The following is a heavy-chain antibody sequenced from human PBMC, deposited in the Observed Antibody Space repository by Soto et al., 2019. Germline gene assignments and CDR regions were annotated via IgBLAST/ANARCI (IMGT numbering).Heavy chain of an antibody. Sequence: SETLSLTCTVSGGSMSSSSYYWGWIRQPPGKGLEWIGSIYYSGSTYYNPSLKSRVTISVDTSKNQFSLKLSSVTAADTAVYYCARHGDILTGYHDFDYWGQGTLVTVSS. CDR1: GGSMSSSSYY. J-gene: IGHJ4*02. D-gene: IGHD3-9*01. CDR3: ARHGDILTGYHDFDY. V-gene: IGHV4-39*01. CDR2: IYYSGST.